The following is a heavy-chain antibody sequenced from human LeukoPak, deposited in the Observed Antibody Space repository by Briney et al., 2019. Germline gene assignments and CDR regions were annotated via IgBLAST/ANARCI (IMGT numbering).Heavy chain of an antibody. V-gene: IGHV3-73*01. J-gene: IGHJ6*02. CDR2: IRRKANSYAT. D-gene: IGHD1-1*01. Sequence: PGGSLRLSCAASGFTFSGSAMHWVRQASGKGLEWVGRIRRKANSYATAYAASVKGRFTIPRDDSKNTAYLQMNSLKTEDTAVYYCMERVDVWGQGTTVTVSS. CDR1: GFTFSGSA. CDR3: MERVDV.